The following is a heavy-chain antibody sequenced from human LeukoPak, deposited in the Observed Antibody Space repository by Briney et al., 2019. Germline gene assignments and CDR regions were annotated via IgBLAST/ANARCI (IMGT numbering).Heavy chain of an antibody. Sequence: AGGSLRLSCAASGFTFDDYAMHWVRQAPGKGLEWASGISWNSGSIGYADSVKGRFTISRDNAKNSLYLQMDSLRAEDTALYYCAKDIAYRGYCTNGVCYNDYYYYYYGMDVWGQGTTVTVSS. CDR1: GFTFDDYA. D-gene: IGHD2-8*01. V-gene: IGHV3-9*01. CDR2: ISWNSGSI. J-gene: IGHJ6*02. CDR3: AKDIAYRGYCTNGVCYNDYYYYYYGMDV.